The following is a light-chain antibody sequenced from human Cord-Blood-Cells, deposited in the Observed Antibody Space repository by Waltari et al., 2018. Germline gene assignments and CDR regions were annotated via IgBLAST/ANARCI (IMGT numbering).Light chain of an antibody. J-gene: IGLJ2*01. CDR1: RRDVGGYNY. CDR3: SSYAGSNNPVV. V-gene: IGLV2-8*01. CDR2: EVS. Sequence: QSALTHPPSASGSPGQSVTISCTGTRRDVGGYNYVSWYQQHPGKAPKLMIYEVSKRPSGVPDRFSGSKSGNTASLTVSGLQAEDEADYYCSSYAGSNNPVVFGGGTKLTVL.